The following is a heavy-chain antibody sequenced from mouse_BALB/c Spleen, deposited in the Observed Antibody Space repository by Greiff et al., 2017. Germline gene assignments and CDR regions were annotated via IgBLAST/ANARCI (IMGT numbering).Heavy chain of an antibody. J-gene: IGHJ2*01. V-gene: IGHV3-8*02. CDR3: ARTVVARRGFDY. D-gene: IGHD1-1*01. Sequence: VQLKESGPSLVKPSQTLSLTCSVTGDSITSGYWNWIRKFPENKLEYIGYISYSGSTYYNPSLNSRISITRDTSTNQYYLQLSSVTTEDTATYYCARTVVARRGFDYWGQGTTLTVSA. CDR1: GDSITSGY. CDR2: ISYSGST.